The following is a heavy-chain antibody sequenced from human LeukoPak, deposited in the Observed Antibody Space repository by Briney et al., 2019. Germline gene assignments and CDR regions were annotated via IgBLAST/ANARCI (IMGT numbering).Heavy chain of an antibody. CDR1: GFTFDDYA. D-gene: IGHD6-13*01. V-gene: IGHV3-30*02. CDR3: AKDRLEIAAAGKLPYFDY. J-gene: IGHJ4*02. CDR2: IRYDGSNK. Sequence: TGGSLRLSCAASGFTFDDYAMHWVRQAPGKGLEWVAFIRYDGSNKYYADSVKGRFTISRDNSKNTLYLQMNSLRAEDTAVYYCAKDRLEIAAAGKLPYFDYWGQGTLVTVSS.